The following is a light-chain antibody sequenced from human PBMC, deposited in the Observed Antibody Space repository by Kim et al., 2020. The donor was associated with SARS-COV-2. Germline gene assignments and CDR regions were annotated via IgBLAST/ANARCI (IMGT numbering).Light chain of an antibody. Sequence: SYELTQPPSVSASPGQTASITCSGDKLGDKYACWYQQKPGQSPVLVIYQDSKRPSGIPERFSGSNSGNTATLTISGTQAMDEADYYCQAWDSTWVFGGG. J-gene: IGLJ3*02. CDR2: QDS. CDR3: QAWDSTWV. V-gene: IGLV3-1*01. CDR1: KLGDKY.